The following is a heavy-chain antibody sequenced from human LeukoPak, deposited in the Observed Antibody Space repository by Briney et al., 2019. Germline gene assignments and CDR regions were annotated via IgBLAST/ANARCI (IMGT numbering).Heavy chain of an antibody. CDR2: ISSNGAST. J-gene: IGHJ4*02. D-gene: IGHD6-13*01. CDR3: AKRGSVGTLGHFDY. Sequence: GGSLRLSCAASGFTFSSYAMSWVRQAPGKGLKWVSGISSNGASTYYVDSVKGRFTISRDNSKNTLFLQMNSLRAEDTAVYYCAKRGSVGTLGHFDYWGQGTLVTASS. CDR1: GFTFSSYA. V-gene: IGHV3-23*01.